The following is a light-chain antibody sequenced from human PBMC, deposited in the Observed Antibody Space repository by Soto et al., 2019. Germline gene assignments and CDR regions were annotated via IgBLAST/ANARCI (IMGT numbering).Light chain of an antibody. V-gene: IGKV1-39*01. Sequence: DIQMTRSPSSLSASVGDRVTITCRASQDISNYLNWYQQKPGRAPNLLIYAASTLQSGVPSRFSGSGSGTDFTLTISSLQPEDFATYYCQQSYNTPPFTFGPGTKVDIK. CDR2: AAS. J-gene: IGKJ3*01. CDR1: QDISNY. CDR3: QQSYNTPPFT.